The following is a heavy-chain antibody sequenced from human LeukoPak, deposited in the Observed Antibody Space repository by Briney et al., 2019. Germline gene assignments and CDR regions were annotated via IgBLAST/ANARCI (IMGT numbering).Heavy chain of an antibody. D-gene: IGHD1-1*01. Sequence: KPSETLSLTCSVSGGSISSYYWSWIRQPPGKRLEWIGFVSYSGDTNYNPSFKSRVTISVATSKNSFSLNLRSVTAADTALYYCVRDRTTSTRGSFPLWGQGTLVSVSS. CDR2: VSYSGDT. CDR3: VRDRTTSTRGSFPL. J-gene: IGHJ3*01. V-gene: IGHV4-59*01. CDR1: GGSISSYY.